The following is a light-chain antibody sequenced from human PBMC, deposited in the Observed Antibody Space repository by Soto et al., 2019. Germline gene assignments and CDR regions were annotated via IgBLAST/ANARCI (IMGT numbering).Light chain of an antibody. Sequence: QSVLTQPPSVSGAPGQRVTISCTGSSSNIGAGYDVHWYQQLPGTAPKLLIYGDNSRPSGVPDRFSGSKSGTSASLAITGLQAEDEADYYCQSYDSSLSGYVFGTGTQLTVL. CDR2: GDN. V-gene: IGLV1-40*01. CDR3: QSYDSSLSGYV. CDR1: SSNIGAGYD. J-gene: IGLJ1*01.